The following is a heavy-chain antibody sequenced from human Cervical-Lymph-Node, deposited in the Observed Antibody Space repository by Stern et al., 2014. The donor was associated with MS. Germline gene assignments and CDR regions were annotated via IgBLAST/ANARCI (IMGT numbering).Heavy chain of an antibody. V-gene: IGHV3-33*08. CDR3: ARDSAPYIYGWSFDN. CDR1: GFIFSHYG. CDR2: LSYDGNNN. D-gene: IGHD3-3*02. J-gene: IGHJ4*02. Sequence: VQLVESGGGVVQPRRSLRLSCTASGFIFSHYGMHWVRQPPGKGLEWVAILSYDGNNNYYADSVKGRFTISRDTSKNTLYLQMNSLRTEDTAIYYCARDSAPYIYGWSFDNWGQGTLVTVSS.